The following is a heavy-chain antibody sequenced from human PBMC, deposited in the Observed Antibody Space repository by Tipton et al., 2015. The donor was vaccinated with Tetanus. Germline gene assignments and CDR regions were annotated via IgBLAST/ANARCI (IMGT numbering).Heavy chain of an antibody. CDR3: AKDRLLGARKTRSFDY. CDR1: GFTFSSYA. D-gene: IGHD1-26*01. CDR2: ISGSGGST. V-gene: IGHV3-23*01. J-gene: IGHJ4*02. Sequence: GSLRLSCAASGFTFSSYAMSWVRQAPGKGLEWVSAISGSGGSTYYADSVKGRFTISRDNSKNTLYLQMNSLRAEDTAVYYCAKDRLLGARKTRSFDYWGQGTLVTVSS.